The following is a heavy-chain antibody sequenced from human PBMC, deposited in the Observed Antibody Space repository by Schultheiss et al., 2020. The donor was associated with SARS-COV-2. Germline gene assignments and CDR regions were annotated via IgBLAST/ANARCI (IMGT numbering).Heavy chain of an antibody. Sequence: SETLSLTCTVSGGSISSYYWSWIRQPPGKGLEWIGYIYYSGSTNYNPSLKSRVTISVDTSKDQISLKVNSVTAADTAVYYCARGIGFCTGGSCYGLFDYWGQGALVTVSS. CDR1: GGSISSYY. J-gene: IGHJ4*02. D-gene: IGHD2-15*01. CDR2: IYYSGST. V-gene: IGHV4-59*01. CDR3: ARGIGFCTGGSCYGLFDY.